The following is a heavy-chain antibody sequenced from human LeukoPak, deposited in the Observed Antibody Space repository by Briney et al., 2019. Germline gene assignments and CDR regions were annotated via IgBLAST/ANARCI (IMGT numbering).Heavy chain of an antibody. CDR3: ATSLNSGSYAQDY. D-gene: IGHD1-26*01. CDR2: MNPNSGNT. Sequence: ASVKVSCKASGYTFTSYDINWVRQATGQGLEWMGWMNPNSGNTGYAQKFQGRVTMTRNTSISTAYMELRSLRSDDTAVYYCATSLNSGSYAQDYWGQGTLVTVSS. V-gene: IGHV1-8*01. CDR1: GYTFTSYD. J-gene: IGHJ4*02.